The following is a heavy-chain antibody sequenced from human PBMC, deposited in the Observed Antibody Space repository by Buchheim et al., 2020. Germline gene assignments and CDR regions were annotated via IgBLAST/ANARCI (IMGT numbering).Heavy chain of an antibody. Sequence: QITLKESGPTLVKPTQTLTLTCTFSGFSLSTSGVGVGWIRQPPGKALEWLALIYWNDDKRYSPSLKSRLTITKATSKNQVGLTMTNMDPVDTATYYCAHRQNNWNGHFFDYWGQGTL. V-gene: IGHV2-5*01. D-gene: IGHD1-1*01. J-gene: IGHJ4*02. CDR2: IYWNDDK. CDR3: AHRQNNWNGHFFDY. CDR1: GFSLSTSGVG.